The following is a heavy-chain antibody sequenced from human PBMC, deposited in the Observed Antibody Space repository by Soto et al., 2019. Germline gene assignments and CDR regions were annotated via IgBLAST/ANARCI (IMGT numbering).Heavy chain of an antibody. V-gene: IGHV3-30*18. Sequence: PGGSLSLSCAASGFTFSSYGMHWVRQAPGKGLEWVAVISYDGSNKYYADSVKGRFTISRDNSKNTLYLQMNSLRAEDTAVYYCAKDIARGYYSSGYPYCYYYYGMDVWGQGTTLTVSS. D-gene: IGHD3-22*01. CDR1: GFTFSSYG. CDR2: ISYDGSNK. J-gene: IGHJ6*02. CDR3: AKDIARGYYSSGYPYCYYYYGMDV.